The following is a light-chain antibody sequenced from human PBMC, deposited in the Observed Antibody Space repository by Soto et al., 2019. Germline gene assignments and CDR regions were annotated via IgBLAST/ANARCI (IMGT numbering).Light chain of an antibody. J-gene: IGLJ1*01. V-gene: IGLV1-47*01. Sequence: QSVLTQPPSASGTPGQRVTISCSGSSYNIKSNYVYWYQQLPGTAPKLLIYRNDQRPSGVPNRFSGSKSGTSASLAISGFRSEDEADYYCATWDDSLSGYVFGTGTKVTVL. CDR1: SYNIKSNY. CDR3: ATWDDSLSGYV. CDR2: RND.